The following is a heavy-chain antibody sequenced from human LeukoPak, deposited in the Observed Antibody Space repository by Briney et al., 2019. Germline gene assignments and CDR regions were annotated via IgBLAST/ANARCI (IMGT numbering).Heavy chain of an antibody. D-gene: IGHD3-22*01. CDR1: GGTFSSYA. CDR2: IIPIFGIA. CDR3: ARGVHDSSGYYY. V-gene: IGHV1-69*13. J-gene: IGHJ4*02. Sequence: ASVKVSCKASGGTFSSYAISWVRQAPGQGLEWMGGIIPIFGIANYAQKFQGRVTITADESTSTAYMELSSLRSEDTAVYYCARGVHDSSGYYYWGQGTLVTVSS.